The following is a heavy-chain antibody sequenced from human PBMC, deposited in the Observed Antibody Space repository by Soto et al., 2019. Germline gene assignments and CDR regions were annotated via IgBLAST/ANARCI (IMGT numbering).Heavy chain of an antibody. CDR1: GFTFSSYW. D-gene: IGHD2-2*01. CDR3: ARGAYCISTSCYGDYYYYYGMDV. J-gene: IGHJ6*02. CDR2: INSDGSRT. Sequence: SLRLSCAASGFTFSSYWMHWVRQAPGKGLVWVSRINSDGSRTSYADSVKGRFTISRDNAKNTLYLQMNSLRAEDTAVYYCARGAYCISTSCYGDYYYYYGMDVWGQGTTVTVSS. V-gene: IGHV3-74*01.